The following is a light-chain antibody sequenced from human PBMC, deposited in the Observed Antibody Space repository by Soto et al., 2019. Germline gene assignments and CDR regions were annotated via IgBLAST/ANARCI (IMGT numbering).Light chain of an antibody. CDR1: QSVSIL. J-gene: IGKJ1*01. Sequence: EIVMTQSPATLSVSPWERATLSCRASQSVSILLAWYQQKPGQAPRLLIHGATTRATGIPARFSGSGSGTDFTLTISSLEPEDFVFYYCQQRSNWPPGPFGQGTKVDIK. CDR2: GAT. V-gene: IGKV3-11*01. CDR3: QQRSNWPPGP.